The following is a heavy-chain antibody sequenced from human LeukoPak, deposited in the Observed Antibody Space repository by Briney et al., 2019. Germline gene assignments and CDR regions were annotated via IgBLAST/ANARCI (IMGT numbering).Heavy chain of an antibody. CDR1: GGTFSSYA. CDR2: IIPIFGTA. V-gene: IGHV1-69*05. Sequence: SVKVSCKASGGTFSSYAISWVRQAPGQGLEWMGGIIPIFGTANYAQKLQGRVTMTTDTSTSTAYMELRSLRSDDTAVYYCARGVYDFWSGMGYYYYMDVWGKGTTVTVSS. J-gene: IGHJ6*03. CDR3: ARGVYDFWSGMGYYYYMDV. D-gene: IGHD3-3*01.